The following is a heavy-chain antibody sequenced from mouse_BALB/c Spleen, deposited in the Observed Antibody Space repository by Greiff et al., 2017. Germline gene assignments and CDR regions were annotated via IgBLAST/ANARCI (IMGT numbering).Heavy chain of an antibody. CDR2: ISDGGSYT. CDR1: GFTFSDYY. Sequence: DVMLVESGGGLVKPGGSLKLSCAASGFTFSDYYMYWVRQTPEKRLEWVATISDGGSYTYYPDSVKGRFTISRDNAKNNLYLQMSSLKSEDTAMYYCARDPGTRWYFDVWGAGTTVTVSS. V-gene: IGHV5-4*02. D-gene: IGHD1-1*01. J-gene: IGHJ1*01. CDR3: ARDPGTRWYFDV.